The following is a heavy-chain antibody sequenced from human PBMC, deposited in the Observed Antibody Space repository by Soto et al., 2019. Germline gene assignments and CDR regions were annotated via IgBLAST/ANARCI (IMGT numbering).Heavy chain of an antibody. CDR2: IIPIFGTA. D-gene: IGHD1-26*01. V-gene: IGHV1-69*01. Sequence: QVQLVQSGAEVKKPGSSVNVSCKASGGTFSSYAISWVRQARGQGLEWMGGIIPIFGTANYAQKFQGRLKSTADEYTSTAYVALSSLRSEDTDVYYCARDNGGATTWGMDVWGDGGTVTVSS. CDR3: ARDNGGATTWGMDV. CDR1: GGTFSSYA. J-gene: IGHJ6*04.